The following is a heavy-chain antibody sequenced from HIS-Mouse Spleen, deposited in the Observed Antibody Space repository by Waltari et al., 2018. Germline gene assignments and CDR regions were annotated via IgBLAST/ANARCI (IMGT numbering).Heavy chain of an antibody. V-gene: IGHV1-69*04. J-gene: IGHJ4*02. CDR2: IIPILGIA. CDR3: ARCSPVVPAASSLDY. Sequence: QLKLVQSGAEVKKSGSSVKVSCKASGGTFSSYASSWVRQAPGQGLEWMGRIIPILGIANYAQKFQGRVTITADKSTSTAYMELSSLRSEDTAVYYCARCSPVVPAASSLDYWGQGTLVTVSS. D-gene: IGHD2-2*01. CDR1: GGTFSSYA.